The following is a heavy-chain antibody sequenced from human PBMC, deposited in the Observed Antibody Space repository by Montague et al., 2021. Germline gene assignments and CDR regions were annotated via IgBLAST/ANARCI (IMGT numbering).Heavy chain of an antibody. CDR2: INTYNGKT. CDR3: ARGKPRNWFDP. J-gene: IGHJ5*02. CDR1: GYTFSNYG. V-gene: IGHV1-18*01. Sequence: SVKVSFKGAGYTFSNYGISWVRQAPGQGLEWRGWINTYNGKTYYAQKLQGRVTMTTDTSTSTAYMELRSLRSDDTALYYCARGKPRNWFDPWGQGTLVTVSS.